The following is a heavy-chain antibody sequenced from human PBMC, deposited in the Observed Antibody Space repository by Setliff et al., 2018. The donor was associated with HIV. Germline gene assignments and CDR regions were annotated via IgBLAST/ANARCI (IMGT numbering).Heavy chain of an antibody. CDR2: ISGGGGKT. CDR1: GFTFSNFA. V-gene: IGHV3-23*01. J-gene: IGHJ4*02. Sequence: PGGSLRLSCAASGFTFSNFAMSWVRQAPGKGLEWVSAISGGGGKTDYADSVKGWFTISRDNSKNTLYLQMNSLRADDTAVYYCAKELAASGLGYFDSWGRGILVTVSS. D-gene: IGHD3-22*01. CDR3: AKELAASGLGYFDS.